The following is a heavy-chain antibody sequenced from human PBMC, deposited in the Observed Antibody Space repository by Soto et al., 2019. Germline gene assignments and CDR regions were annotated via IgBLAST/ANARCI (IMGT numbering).Heavy chain of an antibody. Sequence: QVQLVQSGAEVKKPGSSVKVSCKASGGTFSSYAISWVRQAPGQGLEWMGGIIPIFGTANYAQKFQGRVTITADESTSAPYMERSSLRSEDTAVYYCARVRGNLGLRRSRGDYFDYWGQGTLVTVSS. CDR2: IIPIFGTA. CDR1: GGTFSSYA. J-gene: IGHJ4*02. CDR3: ARVRGNLGLRRSRGDYFDY. V-gene: IGHV1-69*12. D-gene: IGHD3-16*01.